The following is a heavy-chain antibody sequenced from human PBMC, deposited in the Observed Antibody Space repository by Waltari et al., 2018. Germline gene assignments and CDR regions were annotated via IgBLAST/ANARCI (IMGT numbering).Heavy chain of an antibody. CDR1: GYSFTSPW. Sequence: EVQLVQSGPEVKKPGESLKISCQGSGYSFTSPWIGWVRQMPGKSLEWMGIIYPGDSDTRYNPSFQGQVTISADKSISTAYLQWSSLKASDTGIYYCARGAPPDYWGQGTLVTVSS. CDR3: ARGAPPDY. J-gene: IGHJ4*02. D-gene: IGHD6-6*01. CDR2: IYPGDSDT. V-gene: IGHV5-51*01.